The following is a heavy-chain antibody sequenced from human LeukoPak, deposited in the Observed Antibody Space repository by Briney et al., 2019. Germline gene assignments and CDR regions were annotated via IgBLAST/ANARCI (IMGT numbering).Heavy chain of an antibody. Sequence: ASVNVSCKASGYTFTGYYMHWVRQAPGQGLEWMGWINPNSGGTSYAQKFQGRVTMTRDTSISTAYMELSRLRSDDTAVYYCARGIVGATTGDWGQGTLVTVST. J-gene: IGHJ4*02. V-gene: IGHV1-2*02. CDR2: INPNSGGT. CDR1: GYTFTGYY. D-gene: IGHD1-26*01. CDR3: ARGIVGATTGD.